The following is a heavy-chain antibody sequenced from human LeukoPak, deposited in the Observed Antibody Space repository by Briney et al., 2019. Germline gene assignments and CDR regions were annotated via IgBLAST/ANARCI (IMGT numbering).Heavy chain of an antibody. CDR2: IYYSGST. CDR1: GGSISDSY. V-gene: IGHV4-59*01. CDR3: ARALRVGASSFFDY. Sequence: SETLSLTCTVSGGSISDSYCTWFRQPPGKGLEWIGYIYYSGSTNYSPSLKSRVTISVDTSKNQFSLKLSSVTAADTAVYYCARALRVGASSFFDYWGQGTLVTVSS. J-gene: IGHJ4*02. D-gene: IGHD1-26*01.